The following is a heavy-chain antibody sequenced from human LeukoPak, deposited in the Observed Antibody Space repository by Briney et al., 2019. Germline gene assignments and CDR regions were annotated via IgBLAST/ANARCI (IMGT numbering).Heavy chain of an antibody. CDR1: GYTVTGYY. CDR3: ARDPNLLWFGELLSYYYYYGMDV. V-gene: IGHV1-2*02. CDR2: INPNIGDT. Sequence: GASVKVSCKASGYTVTGYYMHCVRQAPGQGLEWRGWINPNIGDTNYAQKFQGRVTMTRDTSISTAYMELSRLRSDDTAVYYCARDPNLLWFGELLSYYYYYGMDVWGQGTTVTVSS. J-gene: IGHJ6*02. D-gene: IGHD3-10*01.